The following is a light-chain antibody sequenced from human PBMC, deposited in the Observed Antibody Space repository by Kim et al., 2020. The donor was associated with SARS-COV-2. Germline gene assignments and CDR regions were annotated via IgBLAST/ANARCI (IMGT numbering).Light chain of an antibody. J-gene: IGKJ2*01. CDR1: QSVSSN. Sequence: SASPRNNATRYSRARQSVSSNLAWYQQKPGHAPRLLIYAASTRATGIPDRFSGSGSGTEFTLTISSLQSEDFAVYYCQQYNNWLGTFGQGTTLEI. V-gene: IGKV3-15*01. CDR3: QQYNNWLGT. CDR2: AAS.